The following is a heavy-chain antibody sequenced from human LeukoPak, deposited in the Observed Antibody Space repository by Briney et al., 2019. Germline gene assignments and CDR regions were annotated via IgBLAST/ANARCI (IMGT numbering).Heavy chain of an antibody. J-gene: IGHJ6*03. V-gene: IGHV3-30*02. CDR1: GFTFSSYG. D-gene: IGHD2-2*01. CDR3: AKDVSSSGSTSFSSYYYYYYMDV. Sequence: GGSLRLSCAASGFTFSSYGMHWVRQAPGKGLEWVAFIRYDGSNKYYADSVKGRFTISSDNSKNTLYLQMNSLRAEDTAVYYCAKDVSSSGSTSFSSYYYYYYMDVWGRGTTVTVSS. CDR2: IRYDGSNK.